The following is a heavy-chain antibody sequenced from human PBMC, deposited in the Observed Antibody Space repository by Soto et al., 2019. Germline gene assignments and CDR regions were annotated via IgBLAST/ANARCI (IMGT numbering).Heavy chain of an antibody. Sequence: VQLVQSGAEVKKPGSSVKVSCKASGGTFSSYAISCVRQAPGQGLEWMGGIIPIFGIANYAQKFQGRATRTTGESTSTAYMELSSLISEDTAVYYCARLLIIASDYYYGMDVWCQGSTVTVS. D-gene: IGHD6-13*01. V-gene: IGHV1-69*05. CDR1: GGTFSSYA. J-gene: IGHJ6*02. CDR3: ARLLIIASDYYYGMDV. CDR2: IIPIFGIA.